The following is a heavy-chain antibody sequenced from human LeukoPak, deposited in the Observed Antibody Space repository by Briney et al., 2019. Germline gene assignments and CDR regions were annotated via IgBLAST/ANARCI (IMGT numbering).Heavy chain of an antibody. CDR1: GFTFSGYS. V-gene: IGHV3-21*04. Sequence: PGGSLRLSCAASGFTFSGYSMNWVRQAPGKGLEWVSSISTSSVYIYYADSVKGRFTISRDNARNSLYLQMNSLRAEDTAVYYCASHSSSWYGFDYWGQGTLVTVSS. J-gene: IGHJ4*02. CDR2: ISTSSVYI. CDR3: ASHSSSWYGFDY. D-gene: IGHD6-13*01.